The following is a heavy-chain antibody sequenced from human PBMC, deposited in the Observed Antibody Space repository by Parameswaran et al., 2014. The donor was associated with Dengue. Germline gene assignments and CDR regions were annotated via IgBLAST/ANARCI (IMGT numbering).Heavy chain of an antibody. J-gene: IGHJ4*02. D-gene: IGHD5-24*01. CDR3: AREGEMATIYYFDY. Sequence: PGKGLEWIGEINHSGSTNYNPSLKSRVTISVDTSKNQFSLKLSSVTAADTAVYYCAREGEMATIYYFDYWGQGTLVTVSS. V-gene: IGHV4-34*01. CDR2: INHSGST.